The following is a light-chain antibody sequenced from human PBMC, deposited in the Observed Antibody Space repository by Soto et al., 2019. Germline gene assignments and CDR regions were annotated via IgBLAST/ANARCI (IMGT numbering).Light chain of an antibody. Sequence: EIQMTQSPSSLSVSVGDRVTITCRASESISRHINWYQQKPGKAPKLLIYAASSLQNGVPSRFSGSGSGTDFTLTISNLQPEDFATYYCQQSYSTLSITFGQGTRLEIK. V-gene: IGKV1-39*01. J-gene: IGKJ5*01. CDR2: AAS. CDR1: ESISRH. CDR3: QQSYSTLSIT.